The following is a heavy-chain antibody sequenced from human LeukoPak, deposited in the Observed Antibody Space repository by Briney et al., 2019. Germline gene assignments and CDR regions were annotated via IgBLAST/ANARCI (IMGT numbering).Heavy chain of an antibody. V-gene: IGHV4-34*01. Sequence: SETLSLTCAVYGGSFSGYYWSWIRQPPGKGLEWIGEINHNGSTNYNPSLKSRVTISVDTSKNQFSLKLSSVTAADTAVYYCARAGYSSGCDYWGQGTLVTVSS. CDR2: INHNGST. CDR3: ARAGYSSGCDY. CDR1: GGSFSGYY. D-gene: IGHD6-19*01. J-gene: IGHJ4*02.